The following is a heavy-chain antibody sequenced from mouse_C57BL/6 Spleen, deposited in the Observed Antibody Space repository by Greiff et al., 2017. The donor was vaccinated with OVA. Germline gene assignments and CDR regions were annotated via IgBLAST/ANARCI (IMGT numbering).Heavy chain of an antibody. V-gene: IGHV5-4*01. Sequence: DVMLVESGGGLVKPGGSLKLSCAASGFTFSSYAMSWVRQTPEKRLEWVATISDGGSYTYYPDNVKGRFTISRDNAKNNLYLQMSHLKSEDTAMYYCARDRDYVTFFDYWGQGTTLTVSS. CDR2: ISDGGSYT. CDR3: ARDRDYVTFFDY. CDR1: GFTFSSYA. D-gene: IGHD1-1*01. J-gene: IGHJ2*01.